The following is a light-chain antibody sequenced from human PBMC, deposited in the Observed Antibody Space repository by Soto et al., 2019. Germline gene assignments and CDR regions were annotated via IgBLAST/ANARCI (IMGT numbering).Light chain of an antibody. CDR3: HQYDSSPLT. CDR2: GAS. Sequence: EIVLTQSPGTLSLSPGERATLSCRASQSVSSSYLAWYQQKPGQAPRLLIYGASSRATGIPDRFSGSGSGTDVTLNISRLEPEDFAVYYCHQYDSSPLTLGGGTKVEIK. CDR1: QSVSSSY. J-gene: IGKJ4*01. V-gene: IGKV3-20*01.